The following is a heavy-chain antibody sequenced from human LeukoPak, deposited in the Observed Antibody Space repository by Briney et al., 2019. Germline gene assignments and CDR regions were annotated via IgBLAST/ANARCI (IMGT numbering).Heavy chain of an antibody. CDR3: AMKFSRDYYYMDV. CDR2: VTWNGGST. CDR1: GFSIEDFG. V-gene: IGHV3-20*04. J-gene: IGHJ6*03. Sequence: GGSLRLSCEASGFSIEDFGMSWVRQPPGKGLEWVSGVTWNGGSTGYAASVEGRFTISRDNAKNSLYLQMNSLRAEDTALYYCAMKFSRDYYYMDVWGKGTTVTVSS.